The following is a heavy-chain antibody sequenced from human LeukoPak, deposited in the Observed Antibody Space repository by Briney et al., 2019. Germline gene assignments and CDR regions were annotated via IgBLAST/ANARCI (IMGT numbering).Heavy chain of an antibody. CDR3: ARDFPEYDILTGYQPVGYFDY. D-gene: IGHD3-9*01. J-gene: IGHJ4*02. CDR1: GGSISSYY. Sequence: SETLSLTCTVSGGSISSYYWSWIRQPAGKGLEWIGRIYTSGSTSYNPSLKSRVTMSVDTSKNQFSLKLSSVTAADTAVYYCARDFPEYDILTGYQPVGYFDYWGQGTLVTVSS. V-gene: IGHV4-4*07. CDR2: IYTSGST.